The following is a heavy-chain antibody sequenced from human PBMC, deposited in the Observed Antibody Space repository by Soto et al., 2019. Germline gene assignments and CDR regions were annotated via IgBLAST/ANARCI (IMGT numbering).Heavy chain of an antibody. J-gene: IGHJ5*01. CDR1: CVSIHNSPSF. Sequence: SGTLSLTCPVSCVSIHNSPSFLAWICQPPREGLQIISRVYHNGGAPYHSSLKSRVTISVDTANNQVSLRMRSLTAADTAFYYCGRVVEGATRHTDPDSWGQGILVTVSS. D-gene: IGHD2-21*01. CDR3: GRVVEGATRHTDPDS. CDR2: VYHNGGA. V-gene: IGHV4-39*01.